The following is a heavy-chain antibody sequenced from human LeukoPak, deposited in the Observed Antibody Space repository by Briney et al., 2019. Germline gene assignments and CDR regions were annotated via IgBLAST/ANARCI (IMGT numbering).Heavy chain of an antibody. J-gene: IGHJ4*02. Sequence: PSETLSLTCTVSGGSISSSSYYWGWIRQRPGRGVEWVGTISYSGVTSYNPSHKSRVTISVDTSKNQFSLRLSSVIAADTAFYYCARHLSRRMTAAPACTDYWGQGTLVTVSS. CDR3: ARHLSRRMTAAPACTDY. CDR1: GGSISSSSYY. CDR2: ISYSGVT. V-gene: IGHV4-39*01. D-gene: IGHD6-13*01.